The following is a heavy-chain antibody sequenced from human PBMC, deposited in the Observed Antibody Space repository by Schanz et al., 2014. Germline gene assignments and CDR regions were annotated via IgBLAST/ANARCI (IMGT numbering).Heavy chain of an antibody. CDR1: GFTFDDHA. V-gene: IGHV3-43*02. Sequence: EVQLVESGGGLVQPGRSLRLSCAASGFTFDDHAMHWVRQAPGKGLEWVSLIDRDGGHTYYADSVKGRFTISRDNSKNSLYLQMNSLRTEDTALYYCAKDSRGSSFDMDVWGQGTTVTVSS. D-gene: IGHD1-26*01. CDR3: AKDSRGSSFDMDV. J-gene: IGHJ6*02. CDR2: IDRDGGHT.